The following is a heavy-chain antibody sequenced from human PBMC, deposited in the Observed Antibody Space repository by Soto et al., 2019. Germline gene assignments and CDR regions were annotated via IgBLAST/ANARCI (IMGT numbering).Heavy chain of an antibody. Sequence: SLSLSCTASGFTFSSYWMSWVRQAPGKGLEWVANIKQDGSEKYYVDSVKGRFTISRDNAKNSLYLQMNSLRAEDTAVYYCARDPNIVLVPAALRSYYYYYGMDV. J-gene: IGHJ6*01. D-gene: IGHD2-2*01. CDR3: ARDPNIVLVPAALRSYYYYYGMDV. V-gene: IGHV3-7*01. CDR1: GFTFSSYW. CDR2: IKQDGSEK.